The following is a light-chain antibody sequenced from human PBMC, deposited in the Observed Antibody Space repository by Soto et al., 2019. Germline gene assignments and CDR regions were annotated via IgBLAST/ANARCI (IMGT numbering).Light chain of an antibody. CDR3: QPYNNWPLT. Sequence: EIVLTQSPGTLSLSPGERATLSCRSSQSVSSSYSAWYQQKPGQAPRLLIYGASSRATGIPDRFSGSGSGAEFILTINSLQSEDFAVYYCQPYNNWPLTFGGGTRWIS. J-gene: IGKJ4*01. V-gene: IGKV3-20*01. CDR2: GAS. CDR1: QSVSSSY.